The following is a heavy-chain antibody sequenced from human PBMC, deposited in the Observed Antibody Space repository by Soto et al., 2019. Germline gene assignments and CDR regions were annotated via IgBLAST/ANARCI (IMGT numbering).Heavy chain of an antibody. CDR2: ISGSGGST. D-gene: IGHD2-15*01. J-gene: IGHJ6*03. Sequence: EVQLLESGGGLVQPGGSLRLSCAASGFTFSSYAMSWVRQAPGKGLEWVSAISGSGGSTYYADSVKGRFTISRDHSKNTLYLQMNSLRAEDTAVYYCTKGHDSEYYYYYKDVWGKGTTVTVSS. CDR3: TKGHDSEYYYYYKDV. CDR1: GFTFSSYA. V-gene: IGHV3-23*01.